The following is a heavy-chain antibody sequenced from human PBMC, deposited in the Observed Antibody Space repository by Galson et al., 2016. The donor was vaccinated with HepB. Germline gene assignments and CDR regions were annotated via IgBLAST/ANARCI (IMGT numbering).Heavy chain of an antibody. D-gene: IGHD2-8*01. J-gene: IGHJ4*02. Sequence: SETLSLTCAVYGGSFSGFYWSWIRQPPGKGLEYIGEINNSGSTNYNPSLKSRVTISVDTSKNQFSLKLTSVTAADTAVYYCARGYRHWSLFKYCPDGVCSENYSDSWGQGTLVTVSS. CDR3: ARGYRHWSLFKYCPDGVCSENYSDS. CDR1: GGSFSGFY. V-gene: IGHV4-34*01. CDR2: INNSGST.